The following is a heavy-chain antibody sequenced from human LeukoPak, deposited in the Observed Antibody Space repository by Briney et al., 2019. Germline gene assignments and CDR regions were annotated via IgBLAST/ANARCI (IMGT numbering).Heavy chain of an antibody. V-gene: IGHV4-34*01. J-gene: IGHJ5*02. CDR1: GGSISGYY. CDR3: ARGGDSYGSPGWFDP. Sequence: SETLSLTCAVYGGSISGYYWGWIRKPPGKGLEWIGEINHSGITNYNPSLKSRVTISVDTSKNQFSLKLSSVTAADTAVYYCARGGDSYGSPGWFDPWGQGTLVTVSS. D-gene: IGHD5-18*01. CDR2: INHSGIT.